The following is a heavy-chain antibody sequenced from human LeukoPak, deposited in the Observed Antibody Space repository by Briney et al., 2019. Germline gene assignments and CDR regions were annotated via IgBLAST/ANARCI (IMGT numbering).Heavy chain of an antibody. CDR1: GYTFTGYY. Sequence: ASVKVSCKAAGYTFTGYYMHWVGQAPGQGREGMGWINLTSGGTTYAQKFQGMVTMTRGTSITTAYMELSRLRSDDTAVYYCARDKYCSSTSCSYGMDVWGQGTPVTVSS. J-gene: IGHJ6*02. CDR2: INLTSGGT. CDR3: ARDKYCSSTSCSYGMDV. V-gene: IGHV1-2*02. D-gene: IGHD2-2*01.